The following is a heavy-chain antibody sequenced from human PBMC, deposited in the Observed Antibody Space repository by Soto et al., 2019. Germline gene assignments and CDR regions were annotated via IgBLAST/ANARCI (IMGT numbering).Heavy chain of an antibody. V-gene: IGHV4-59*01. CDR2: IYYSGST. Sequence: QVQLQASGPGLVKPSETLSLTCTGSGGSISRYYWSWIRQPPGKGLEWIGYIYYSGSTNYNPSLKSRVTISIDTSKNQFSLKLSSVTAADTAVYYCARSYRRYCSGGSCYSYYYYYMDVWGKGTTVTVSS. CDR3: ARSYRRYCSGGSCYSYYYYYMDV. J-gene: IGHJ6*03. D-gene: IGHD2-15*01. CDR1: GGSISRYY.